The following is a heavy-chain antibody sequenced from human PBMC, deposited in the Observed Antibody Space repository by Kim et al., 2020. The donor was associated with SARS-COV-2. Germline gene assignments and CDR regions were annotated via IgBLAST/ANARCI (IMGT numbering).Heavy chain of an antibody. CDR1: GFTFSSYW. CDR3: ARDGYRKTSLGGFRVRYGMDV. Sequence: GGSLRLSCAASGFTFSSYWMSWVRQAPGKGLEWVANIKQDGSEKYYLDSVKGRFTISRDNAKNSLYLQMNSLRAEDTAVYYCARDGYRKTSLGGFRVRYGMDVWGQGTTVTVSS. J-gene: IGHJ6*02. D-gene: IGHD3-10*01. CDR2: IKQDGSEK. V-gene: IGHV3-7*01.